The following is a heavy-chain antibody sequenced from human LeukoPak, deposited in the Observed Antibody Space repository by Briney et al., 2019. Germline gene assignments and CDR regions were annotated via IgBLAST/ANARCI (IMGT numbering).Heavy chain of an antibody. J-gene: IGHJ6*02. V-gene: IGHV3-53*01. CDR1: GFTVSSNY. Sequence: GGSLRLSCAASGFTVSSNYMSWVRQAPGKGLEWVSVIYSGGSTYYADSVKGRFAISRDNSKNTLYLQMNSLRAEDTAVYYSATESIFEVVMFRYYGMDVWGQGTTVTVSS. D-gene: IGHD3-3*01. CDR3: ATESIFEVVMFRYYGMDV. CDR2: IYSGGST.